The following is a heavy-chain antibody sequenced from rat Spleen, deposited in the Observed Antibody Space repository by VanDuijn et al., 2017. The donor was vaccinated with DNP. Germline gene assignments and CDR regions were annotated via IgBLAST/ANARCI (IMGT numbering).Heavy chain of an antibody. CDR2: ISSGRST. CDR1: GFSLTSYG. D-gene: IGHD1-5*01. J-gene: IGHJ2*01. Sequence: QVQLKESGPGLMQPSQTLSLTCNVSGFSLTSYGVSWVRQPPGKGLEWIAAISSGRSTYYNSALKSRLSISRDTSKSQVFLKMNSLKTEDTAIYFCTRDYIGTTRFDYWGQGVMVTVSS. V-gene: IGHV2S12*01. CDR3: TRDYIGTTRFDY.